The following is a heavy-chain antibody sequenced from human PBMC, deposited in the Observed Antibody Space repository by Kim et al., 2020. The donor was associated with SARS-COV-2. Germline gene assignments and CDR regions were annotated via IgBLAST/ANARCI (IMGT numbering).Heavy chain of an antibody. Sequence: SVKVSCKASGGTFSTYTITWVRQAPGQGLEWMGGIIPIFGTPDYAQNFQGRVTLSSDESTRTVYMELSSLRAEDTAVYYGSKKEIVCTLGYWGQGTLVTVSS. V-gene: IGHV1-69*13. J-gene: IGHJ4*02. CDR2: IIPIFGTP. CDR3: SKKEIVCTLGY. CDR1: GGTFSTYT. D-gene: IGHD2-15*01.